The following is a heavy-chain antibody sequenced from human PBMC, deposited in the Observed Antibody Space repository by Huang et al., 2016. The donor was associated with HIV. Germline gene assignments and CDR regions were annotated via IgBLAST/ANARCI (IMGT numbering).Heavy chain of an antibody. CDR3: ARGFGINYNHEAFDV. J-gene: IGHJ3*01. CDR1: GYTFTNYD. Sequence: QIQLAQSGAEVKKPGASVKVSCKASGYTFTNYDLNWVRQASGQGLDGLGWINPKRRNVCDTKKFQGRVAILRNSSINTSYLEVTSLTSEDTAVYYCARGFGINYNHEAFDVWGQGTMVTVSS. CDR2: INPKRRNV. V-gene: IGHV1-8*01. D-gene: IGHD3-10*01.